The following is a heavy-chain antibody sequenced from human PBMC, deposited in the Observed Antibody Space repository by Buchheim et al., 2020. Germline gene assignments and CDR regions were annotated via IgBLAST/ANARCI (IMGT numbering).Heavy chain of an antibody. CDR2: IYPGDSDT. J-gene: IGHJ4*02. CDR3: ARSLGYCSSSTCRILDY. V-gene: IGHV5-51*01. D-gene: IGHD2-2*01. CDR1: GYSFTNYW. Sequence: EVQLVQSGAEVKKPGESLKISCKGSGYSFTNYWIGWVRQMPGKGLEWMGIIYPGDSDTRYSPSFQGQVTFSADMSISTAYLQWNSLKASDTALYYCARSLGYCSSSTCRILDYWGQGTL.